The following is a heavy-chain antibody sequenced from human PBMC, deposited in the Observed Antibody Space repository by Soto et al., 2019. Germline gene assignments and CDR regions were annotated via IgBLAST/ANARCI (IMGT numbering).Heavy chain of an antibody. V-gene: IGHV4-59*01. Sequence: PSETLSLTCAVYGGSFSGYYWSWIRQPPGKGLEWIGYIYYSGSTNYNPSLKSRVTISVDTSKNQFSLKLSSVTAADTAVYYCARRLGYCSSTSCYRRGLYYYYGMDVWGQGTTVTVSS. CDR1: GGSFSGYY. J-gene: IGHJ6*02. CDR3: ARRLGYCSSTSCYRRGLYYYYGMDV. CDR2: IYYSGST. D-gene: IGHD2-2*01.